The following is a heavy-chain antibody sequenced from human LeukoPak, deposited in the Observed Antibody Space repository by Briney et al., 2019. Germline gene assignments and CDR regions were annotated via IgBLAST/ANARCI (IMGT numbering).Heavy chain of an antibody. D-gene: IGHD5-12*01. CDR1: GGTFSTLD. J-gene: IGHJ4*02. Sequence: SVKVSCKASGGTFSTLDISWVRQAPGHGLEWMGGIIPLFGPANYAQKFQDRVTIIADESTTTAYMELSSLRSEDTAVYYCARLGGGYDPGDFWGQGTLVTVST. V-gene: IGHV1-69*13. CDR2: IIPLFGPA. CDR3: ARLGGGYDPGDF.